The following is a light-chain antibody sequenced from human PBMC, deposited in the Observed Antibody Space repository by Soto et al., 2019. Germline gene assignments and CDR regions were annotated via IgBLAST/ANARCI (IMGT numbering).Light chain of an antibody. CDR1: QSVSSY. CDR3: QTRSNWHLT. V-gene: IGKV3-11*01. J-gene: IGKJ4*01. Sequence: EIVLTQSPATQSLSPGERAILSCRASQSVSSYLAWYHQKTGQAPRLLIYDASHRATGIPARFSGSGSVTVFTLTISSQEPEDFAVDYCQTRSNWHLTFGGGTKVEIK. CDR2: DAS.